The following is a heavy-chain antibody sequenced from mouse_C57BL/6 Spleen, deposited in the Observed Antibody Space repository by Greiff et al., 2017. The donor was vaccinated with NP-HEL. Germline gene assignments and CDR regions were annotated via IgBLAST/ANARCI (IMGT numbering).Heavy chain of an antibody. V-gene: IGHV1-81*01. CDR2: IYPRSGNT. CDR1: GYTFTSYG. J-gene: IGHJ2*01. CDR3: ARRGKTYGNYDY. Sequence: VQLQQSGAELARPGASVKLSCKASGYTFTSYGISWVKQRTGQGLEWIGEIYPRSGNTYYNEEFTGKATLTADKSSSTAYMELRSLTSEDSAVYFCARRGKTYGNYDYWGQGTTLTVSS. D-gene: IGHD2-1*01.